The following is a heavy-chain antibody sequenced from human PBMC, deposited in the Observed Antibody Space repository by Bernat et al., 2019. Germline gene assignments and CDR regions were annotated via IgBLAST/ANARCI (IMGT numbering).Heavy chain of an antibody. V-gene: IGHV1-69*09. J-gene: IGHJ4*02. CDR2: IIPILGIA. Sequence: QVQLVQSGAEVKKPGASVKVSCKASGYTFTSYYMHWVRQAPGQGLEWMGRIIPILGIANYAQKFQGRVTITADKSTSTAYMELSSLRSEDTAVYYCASPKYSSSSPRWYYFDYWGQGTLVTVSS. CDR3: ASPKYSSSSPRWYYFDY. D-gene: IGHD6-6*01. CDR1: GYTFTSYY.